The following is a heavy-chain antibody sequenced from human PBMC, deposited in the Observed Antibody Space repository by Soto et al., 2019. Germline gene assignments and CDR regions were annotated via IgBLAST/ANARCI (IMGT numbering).Heavy chain of an antibody. CDR1: GFSFTSHW. V-gene: IGHV3-7*01. J-gene: IGHJ3*01. D-gene: IGHD5-12*01. Sequence: EVQLVESGGGLVQPGESLRLSCAASGFSFTSHWMSWVRQAPGKGLEWVATIKRDGSASYYLGSVKGRFTISRDNANGSLFLEMSSLRAEDTAVYYCARDQGREILASAFDFWGQGTKVTVSS. CDR2: IKRDGSAS. CDR3: ARDQGREILASAFDF.